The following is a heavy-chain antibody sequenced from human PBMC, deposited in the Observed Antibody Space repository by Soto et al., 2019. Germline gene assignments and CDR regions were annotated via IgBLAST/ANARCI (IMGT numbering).Heavy chain of an antibody. CDR1: GFTFSNYA. CDR2: ISDSGGST. V-gene: IGHV3-23*01. D-gene: IGHD6-6*01. J-gene: IGHJ5*02. Sequence: EVQLLESGGGLVQPGGSLRLSCAGSGFTFSNYAMSWVRQAPGKGLEWVSTISDSGGSTYHADSVKGRFTISRDNSKNTLYLQMNSLRAEDTAVYYCTKDRTSSSSVPYNSFDPWGQGTLVTVSS. CDR3: TKDRTSSSSVPYNSFDP.